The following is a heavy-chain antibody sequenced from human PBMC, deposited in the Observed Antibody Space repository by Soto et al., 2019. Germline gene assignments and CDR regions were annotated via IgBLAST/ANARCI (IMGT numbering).Heavy chain of an antibody. CDR1: GFTFSSYG. CDR3: AQGIAAAGYPKGTWGMDV. CDR2: ISYDGSNK. Sequence: QVQLVESGGGVVQPGRSLRLSCAASGFTFSSYGMHWVRQAPGKGLEWVAVISYDGSNKYYADSVKGRFTISRDNSKNTLYLQMNSLRAEDTAVYYCAQGIAAAGYPKGTWGMDVWGQGTTVTVSS. V-gene: IGHV3-30*03. D-gene: IGHD6-13*01. J-gene: IGHJ6*02.